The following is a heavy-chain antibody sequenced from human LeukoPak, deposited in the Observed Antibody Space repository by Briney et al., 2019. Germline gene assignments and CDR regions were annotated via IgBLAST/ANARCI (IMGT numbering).Heavy chain of an antibody. Sequence: ASVKVSCKASGYTFTSVYMHWVRQAPGQGLEWMGIINPSGGSTSYAQKFQGRVTMTRDTSTTTAYMELRSLRSDDTAVYYCTGDLPYSSSWESIDYWGQGTLVTVSS. CDR3: TGDLPYSSSWESIDY. V-gene: IGHV1-46*01. CDR2: INPSGGST. J-gene: IGHJ4*02. D-gene: IGHD6-13*01. CDR1: GYTFTSVY.